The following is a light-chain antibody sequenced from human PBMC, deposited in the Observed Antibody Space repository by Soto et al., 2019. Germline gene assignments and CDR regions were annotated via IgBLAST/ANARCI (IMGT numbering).Light chain of an antibody. CDR2: DVS. V-gene: IGLV2-8*01. J-gene: IGLJ2*01. CDR1: GSDVGGYNY. CDR3: GSFAASNNLL. Sequence: QSVLTQPPSASGPPGQSVTISCTGTGSDVGGYNYVSWYQQHPGKTPKLVIFDVSRRPSGVPDRFSGSKSGNTASLTVSGLQAEDEADYYCGSFAASNNLLFGRGTKLTVL.